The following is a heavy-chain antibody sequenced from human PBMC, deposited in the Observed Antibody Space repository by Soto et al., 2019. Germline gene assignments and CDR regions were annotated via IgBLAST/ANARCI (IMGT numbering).Heavy chain of an antibody. CDR1: GGSISSYY. Sequence: QVQLQESGPGLVKPSETLSLTCTVSGGSISSYYWSWIRQPAGKGLEWIGRIYTSGSTNYNPSLKSRVTMSVDTSKNQFSLKLSSVTAADTAVYYCARDGGYSYGTRYYYYYGMDVWGQGTTVTVSS. V-gene: IGHV4-4*07. CDR3: ARDGGYSYGTRYYYYYGMDV. J-gene: IGHJ6*02. CDR2: IYTSGST. D-gene: IGHD5-18*01.